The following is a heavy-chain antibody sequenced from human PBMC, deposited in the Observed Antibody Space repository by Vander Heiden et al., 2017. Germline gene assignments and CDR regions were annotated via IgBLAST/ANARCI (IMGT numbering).Heavy chain of an antibody. CDR3: VRSNIAVTGTGDC. J-gene: IGHJ4*02. Sequence: EVHLVESGGGLVQPGGSRRLSWAAYGFTFSSHARPWARQAPGKGLGCVSRMSRGGSCASYAIFVKGRLTISRHNPKNALYLQMTSQRAEDTAVYYCVRSNIAVTGTGDCLGQGTLVTVSS. V-gene: IGHV3-74*01. D-gene: IGHD6-19*01. CDR1: GFTFSSHA. CDR2: MSRGGSCA.